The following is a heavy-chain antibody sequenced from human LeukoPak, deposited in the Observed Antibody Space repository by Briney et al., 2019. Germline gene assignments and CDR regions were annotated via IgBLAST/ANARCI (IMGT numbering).Heavy chain of an antibody. Sequence: GASVKVSCKASGYTFTSYYMHWVRQAPGQGLEWVGIINPSGGSTSYAQKFQGRVTMTRDMSTSTVYMELSSLRSEDTAVYYCAREWHCSSTSCYTGGQGVNWFDPWGQGTLVTVSS. CDR2: INPSGGST. CDR1: GYTFTSYY. CDR3: AREWHCSSTSCYTGGQGVNWFDP. D-gene: IGHD2-2*02. J-gene: IGHJ5*02. V-gene: IGHV1-46*01.